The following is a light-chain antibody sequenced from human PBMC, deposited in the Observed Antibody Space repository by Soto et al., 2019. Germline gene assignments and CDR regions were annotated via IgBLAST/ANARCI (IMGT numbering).Light chain of an antibody. CDR3: QHYNGYPQT. Sequence: DIQMTQSPSSLSASVGDRVTITCRASQCIDTYLAWFQQKPGKAPKTLIYAASSLHSGVPSRFSGSGFGTDFTLTISSLQPEDFATYYCQHYNGYPQTFVQGTRLDIK. J-gene: IGKJ5*01. CDR2: AAS. CDR1: QCIDTY. V-gene: IGKV1-16*01.